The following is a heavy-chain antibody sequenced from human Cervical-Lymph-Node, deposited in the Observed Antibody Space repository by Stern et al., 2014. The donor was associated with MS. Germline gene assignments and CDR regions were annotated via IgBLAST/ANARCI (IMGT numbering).Heavy chain of an antibody. Sequence: QVQLVQSGAEVKKPGASVKVSCKASGYTFTNYAISWVRQAPGQGLEWMGWISAYNGNTNYAQRLHDRVTMTTDTSTKTAYMELRSLTSDDTAVYFCARDRTNIYDSGSFYSYSDFWGQGTLVTVSS. CDR2: ISAYNGNT. V-gene: IGHV1-18*04. J-gene: IGHJ4*02. CDR3: ARDRTNIYDSGSFYSYSDF. D-gene: IGHD3-10*01. CDR1: GYTFTNYA.